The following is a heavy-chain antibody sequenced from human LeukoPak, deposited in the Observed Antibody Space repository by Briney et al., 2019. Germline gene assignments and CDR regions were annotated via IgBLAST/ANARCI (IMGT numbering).Heavy chain of an antibody. D-gene: IGHD4-23*01. CDR2: ISSSSTII. V-gene: IGHV3-48*03. CDR1: GFTFSSYE. Sequence: SGGSLRLSCAASGFTFSSYELYWVRQAPGKGLEWISYISSSSTIIKYADSVRGRFTISRDDARESLYLQMSSLRADDTAIYYCGASRHYGGPFDIWGQGTLVTVSS. J-gene: IGHJ3*02. CDR3: GASRHYGGPFDI.